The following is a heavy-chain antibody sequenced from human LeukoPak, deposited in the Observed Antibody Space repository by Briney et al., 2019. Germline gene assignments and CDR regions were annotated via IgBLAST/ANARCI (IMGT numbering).Heavy chain of an antibody. J-gene: IGHJ4*02. CDR2: ISYDGSNK. D-gene: IGHD6-13*01. CDR1: GFTFSSYA. Sequence: GRSLRLSCVASGFTFSSYAMHWVRQAPGKGLEWVAVISYDGSNKYYADSVKGRFTISRDNSKNTLYLQMNSLRAEDTAVYYCARDHSSSWFDYWGQGTLVTVSS. V-gene: IGHV3-30*04. CDR3: ARDHSSSWFDY.